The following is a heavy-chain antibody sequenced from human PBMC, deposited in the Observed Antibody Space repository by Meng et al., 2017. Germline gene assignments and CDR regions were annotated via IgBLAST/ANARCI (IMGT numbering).Heavy chain of an antibody. CDR2: IYSGGST. D-gene: IGHD6-13*01. J-gene: IGHJ6*02. Sequence: SCKASGYTFTSYYMHWVRQAPGQGLEWVSVIYSGGSTYYADSVKGRFTISRHNSKNTLYLQMNSLRAEDTAVYYCARDLVLSSSWDPYYYYGMDVWGQGTTVTVSS. V-gene: IGHV3-53*04. CDR3: ARDLVLSSSWDPYYYYGMDV. CDR1: GYTFTSYY.